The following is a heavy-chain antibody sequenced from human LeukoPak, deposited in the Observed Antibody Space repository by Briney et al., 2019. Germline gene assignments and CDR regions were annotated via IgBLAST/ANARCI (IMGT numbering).Heavy chain of an antibody. J-gene: IGHJ4*02. CDR3: ARGGYVDPYFDY. Sequence: SETLSLTCNVSGGSISNYYWSWIRQPAGKGLEWIGRFYSSGNTNYSPSLKSRVTMSVDTSKNQFSLKLSSVTAADTAVYYCARGGYVDPYFDYWGQGTLVTVSS. V-gene: IGHV4-4*07. CDR2: FYSSGNT. CDR1: GGSISNYY. D-gene: IGHD6-13*01.